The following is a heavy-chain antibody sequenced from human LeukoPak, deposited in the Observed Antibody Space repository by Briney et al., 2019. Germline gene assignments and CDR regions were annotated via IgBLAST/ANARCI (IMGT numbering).Heavy chain of an antibody. CDR3: ARPLSGNYYGGFDI. J-gene: IGHJ3*02. CDR2: IYYSGST. CDR1: GGSISSGGYY. V-gene: IGHV4-31*03. Sequence: SETLSLTCTVSGGSISSGGYYWSWIRQHPGKGLEWIGYIYYSGSTYYNPSLKSRVTISVDTSKNQFSLKLSSVTAADTAIYYCARPLSGNYYGGFDIWGQGTRVTVSS. D-gene: IGHD1-26*01.